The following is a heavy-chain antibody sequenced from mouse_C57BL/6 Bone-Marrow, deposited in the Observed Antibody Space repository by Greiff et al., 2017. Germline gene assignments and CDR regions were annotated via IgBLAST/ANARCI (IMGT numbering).Heavy chain of an antibody. CDR2: IYPGSGNT. CDR3: ARWGDYDEVDY. CDR1: GYTFTGYY. V-gene: IGHV1-76*01. J-gene: IGHJ2*01. D-gene: IGHD2-4*01. Sequence: QVQLQQSGAELVRPGASVKLSCKASGYTFTGYYINWVKQRPGQGLEWIARIYPGSGNTYYNEKFKGKATLTAEKSSSTAYMQLSSLTSEDSAVYFCARWGDYDEVDYWGQGTTLTVSS.